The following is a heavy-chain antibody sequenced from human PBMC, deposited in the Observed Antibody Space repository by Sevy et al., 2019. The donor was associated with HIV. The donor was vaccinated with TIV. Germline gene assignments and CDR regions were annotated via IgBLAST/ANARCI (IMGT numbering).Heavy chain of an antibody. Sequence: GGSLRLSCVVSGITFSTSGMHWVRQAPGKGLEWVAVISYHGRDKFYADSVKGRSTISRDNSKNILYLQMVSLRAEDTAVYYCAKDFTGYNGMDVWGQVTMVTVSS. V-gene: IGHV3-30*18. D-gene: IGHD3-9*01. CDR2: ISYHGRDK. CDR1: GITFSTSG. J-gene: IGHJ6*02. CDR3: AKDFTGYNGMDV.